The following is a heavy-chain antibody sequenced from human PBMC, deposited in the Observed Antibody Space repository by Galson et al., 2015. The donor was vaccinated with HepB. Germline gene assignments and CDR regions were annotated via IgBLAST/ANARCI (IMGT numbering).Heavy chain of an antibody. Sequence: SLRLSCAASGFTVSSNYMSWVRQAPGKGLEWVSVIYSGGSTYYADSVKGRFTISRDNSKNTLYLQMNSLRAEDTAVYYCARGKRDGYNYDHWYFDLWGRGTLVTVSS. CDR3: ARGKRDGYNYDHWYFDL. CDR1: GFTVSSNY. CDR2: IYSGGST. D-gene: IGHD5-24*01. V-gene: IGHV3-53*01. J-gene: IGHJ2*01.